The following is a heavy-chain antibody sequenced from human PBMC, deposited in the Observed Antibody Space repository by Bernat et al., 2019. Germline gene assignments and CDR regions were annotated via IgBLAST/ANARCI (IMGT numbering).Heavy chain of an antibody. J-gene: IGHJ3*02. CDR2: IWYDGSNK. D-gene: IGHD3-22*01. Sequence: QVQLVESGGGVVQPGRSLRLSCAASGFTFSSYGMHWVRQAPGQGLEWVAVIWYDGSNKYYADSVTGRFTISRDNSKNTLYLQMNSLRAEDTAVYYCARSPVENGGDLFVTMRVVVVGGGGAFDIWGQGTMVTVSS. CDR1: GFTFSSYG. CDR3: ARSPVENGGDLFVTMRVVVVGGGGAFDI. V-gene: IGHV3-33*01.